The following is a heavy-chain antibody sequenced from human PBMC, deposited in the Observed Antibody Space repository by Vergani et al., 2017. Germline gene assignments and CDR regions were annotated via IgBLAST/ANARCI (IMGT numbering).Heavy chain of an antibody. CDR2: IYWDDDK. D-gene: IGHD5-18*01. CDR3: ALSRLIRRRYSYGLYYFDY. J-gene: IGHJ4*02. Sequence: QITLKESGPTLVKPTQTLTLTCTFSGFSLSTSGVGVGWIRQPPGKALEWLALIYWDDDKRYSPSLKSRLTITKDTSKNQVVLTMTNMDPVDTATYYCALSRLIRRRYSYGLYYFDYWGQGTLVTVSS. V-gene: IGHV2-5*02. CDR1: GFSLSTSGVG.